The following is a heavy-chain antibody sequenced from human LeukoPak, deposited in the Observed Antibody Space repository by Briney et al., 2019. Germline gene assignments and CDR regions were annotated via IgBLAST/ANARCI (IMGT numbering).Heavy chain of an antibody. CDR2: INHSGST. Sequence: SETLSLTCAVYGGSVSGHYWSWIRQPPGKGLEWIGEINHSGSTNYNPSLKSRVAISVNTSKNQFSLKLSSVTAADTAVYYCARGYNSGEDDHFDYWGQGTLVTVSS. V-gene: IGHV4-34*01. CDR3: ARGYNSGEDDHFDY. D-gene: IGHD1-20*01. J-gene: IGHJ4*02. CDR1: GGSVSGHY.